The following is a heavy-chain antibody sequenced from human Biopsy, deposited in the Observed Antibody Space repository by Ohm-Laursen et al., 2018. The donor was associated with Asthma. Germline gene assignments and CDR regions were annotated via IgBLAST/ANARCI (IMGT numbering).Heavy chain of an antibody. CDR3: ARWGSFGFDY. CDR1: GGSVSSGSYY. Sequence: SETLSLTCTVSGGSVSSGSYYWSWIRQPPGKGLEWIGYIYYSGSTYYNPSLKSRVTISVDTSKNQFSLNLSSVTAADTAVYYCARWGSFGFDYWGRGTLVTVSS. J-gene: IGHJ4*02. D-gene: IGHD7-27*01. V-gene: IGHV4-61*01. CDR2: IYYSGST.